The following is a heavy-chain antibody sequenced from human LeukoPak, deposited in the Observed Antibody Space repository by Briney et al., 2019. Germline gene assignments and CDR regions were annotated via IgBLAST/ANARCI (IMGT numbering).Heavy chain of an antibody. CDR3: ARASHSGYDY. D-gene: IGHD5-12*01. CDR1: GYTFTSYD. Sequence: ASVKVSCKASGYTFTSYDINWVRQAPGQGLEWMGWINPNSGGTNYAQKFQGRVTMTRDTSISTAYMELSRLRSDDTAVYYCARASHSGYDYWGQGTLVTVSS. CDR2: INPNSGGT. V-gene: IGHV1-2*02. J-gene: IGHJ4*01.